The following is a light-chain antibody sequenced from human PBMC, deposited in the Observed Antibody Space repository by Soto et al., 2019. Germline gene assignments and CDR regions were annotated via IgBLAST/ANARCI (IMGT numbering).Light chain of an antibody. J-gene: IGLJ3*02. CDR3: ASWDDSLNGRM. CDR2: NND. V-gene: IGLV1-44*01. CDR1: NSNIGGNP. Sequence: QSVLTQPPSASGPPGQKVTIAWSGSNSNIGGNPVSWYQVLPGAAPKLLIYNNDQRPSGVPDRLSGSNSGTSASLAISGLQSDDEDDYFCASWDDSLNGRMFGGGTKLTVL.